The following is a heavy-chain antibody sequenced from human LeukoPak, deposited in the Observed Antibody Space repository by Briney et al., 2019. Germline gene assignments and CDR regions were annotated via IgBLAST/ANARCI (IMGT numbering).Heavy chain of an antibody. V-gene: IGHV3-74*01. CDR1: GFTFSRYW. J-gene: IGHJ4*02. D-gene: IGHD3-10*01. CDR3: AKDIWFGELLGYFDY. CDR2: INTDGSTT. Sequence: GGSLRLSCAASGFTFSRYWMHWVRQAPGKGLVWVSHINTDGSTTNYADSVKGRFSVSRDNAKNTLYLQMNSLGAENTALYYCAKDIWFGELLGYFDYWGQGTLVTVSS.